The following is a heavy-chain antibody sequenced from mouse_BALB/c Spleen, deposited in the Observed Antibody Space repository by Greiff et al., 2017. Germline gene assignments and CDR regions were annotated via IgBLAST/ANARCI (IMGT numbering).Heavy chain of an antibody. V-gene: IGHV5-6*01. J-gene: IGHJ4*01. CDR3: ARDPSMDY. CDR2: ISSGGSYT. CDR1: GFTFSSYG. Sequence: EVRGVESGGDLVKPGGSLKLSCAASGFTFSSYGMSWVRQTPDKRLEWVATISSGGSYTYYPDSVKGRFTISRDNAKNTLYLQMSSLKSEDTAMYYCARDPSMDYWGQGTSVTVSS.